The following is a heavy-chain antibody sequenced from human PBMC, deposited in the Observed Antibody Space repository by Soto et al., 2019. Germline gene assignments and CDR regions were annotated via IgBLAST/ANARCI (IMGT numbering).Heavy chain of an antibody. D-gene: IGHD3-9*01. CDR3: ARGVYDILTGYSYGMDV. Sequence: PSETLSLTCAVYGGSFSGYYWSWIRQPPGKGLEWIGEINHSGSTNYNPSLKNRVTISVDTSKNQFSLKLSSVTAADTAVYYCARGVYDILTGYSYGMDVWGQGTTVT. CDR1: GGSFSGYY. CDR2: INHSGST. J-gene: IGHJ6*02. V-gene: IGHV4-34*01.